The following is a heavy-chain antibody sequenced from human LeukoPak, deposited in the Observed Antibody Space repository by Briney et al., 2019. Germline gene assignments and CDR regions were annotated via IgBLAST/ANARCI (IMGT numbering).Heavy chain of an antibody. CDR2: MSSSSTYI. CDR1: GFTFSSYS. J-gene: IGHJ4*02. D-gene: IGHD3-22*01. V-gene: IGHV3-21*01. CDR3: ARDLGLDYYDSSGYYHY. Sequence: GGSLRLSCAASGFTFSSYSMNWVRQAPGKGLEWVSSMSSSSTYIYYADSVKGRFTISRDNAKNSLYLQMNSLRAEDTAVYYCARDLGLDYYDSSGYYHYWGQGTLVTVSS.